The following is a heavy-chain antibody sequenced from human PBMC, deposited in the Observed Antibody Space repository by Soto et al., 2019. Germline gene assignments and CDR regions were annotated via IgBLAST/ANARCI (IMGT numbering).Heavy chain of an antibody. CDR1: GGSVSSGSYY. Sequence: PSETLSLTCTVSGGSVSSGSYYWSWIRQPPGKGLEWIGYIYYSGSTNYNPSLKSRVTISVDTSKNQFSLKLSSVTAADTAVYYCARARRQWLTLPRNYYYYYGMDVWGQGTTVTVSS. J-gene: IGHJ6*02. D-gene: IGHD6-19*01. V-gene: IGHV4-61*01. CDR3: ARARRQWLTLPRNYYYYYGMDV. CDR2: IYYSGST.